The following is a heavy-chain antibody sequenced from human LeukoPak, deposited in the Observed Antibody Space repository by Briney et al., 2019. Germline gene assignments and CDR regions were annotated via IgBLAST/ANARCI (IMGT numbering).Heavy chain of an antibody. CDR2: IYYSGST. Sequence: SETLSLTCTVSGGSISSYYWGWIRQPPGKGLEWIGSIYYSGSTYYNPSLKSRVTISVDTSKNQFSLKLSSVTAADTAVYYCATSHYYGSGIFDYWGQGTLVTVSS. D-gene: IGHD3-10*01. CDR3: ATSHYYGSGIFDY. J-gene: IGHJ4*02. V-gene: IGHV4-39*01. CDR1: GGSISSYY.